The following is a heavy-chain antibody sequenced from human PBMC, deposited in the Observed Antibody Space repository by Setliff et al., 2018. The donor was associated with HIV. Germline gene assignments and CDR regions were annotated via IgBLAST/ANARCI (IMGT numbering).Heavy chain of an antibody. V-gene: IGHV1-69*10. J-gene: IGHJ6*03. CDR3: ARNPEMAALNYFYYYMDV. CDR1: GGNFRSYG. CDR2: IIPMSGVP. D-gene: IGHD6-19*01. Sequence: SVKVSCKASGGNFRSYGISWVRQAPGQGLEWMGGIIPMSGVPKYAQKFQGRVTITADKSTSTAYMELSSLKSEDTAVYYCARNPEMAALNYFYYYMDVWGKGTTVTVSS.